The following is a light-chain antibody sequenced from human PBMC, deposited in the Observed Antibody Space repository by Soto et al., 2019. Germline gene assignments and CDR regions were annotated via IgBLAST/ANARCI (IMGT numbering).Light chain of an antibody. Sequence: EVVLTQSPGTLSLSPGERATLSCRASESVDSKYLAWYQQKPGQAPRLLIYSASSRATGIPDRFTGSGSGTDFTLTISRREPEDFAVYFFQHHGASWVTFAQGTNLEIK. J-gene: IGKJ2*01. CDR3: QHHGASWVT. V-gene: IGKV3-20*01. CDR2: SAS. CDR1: ESVDSKY.